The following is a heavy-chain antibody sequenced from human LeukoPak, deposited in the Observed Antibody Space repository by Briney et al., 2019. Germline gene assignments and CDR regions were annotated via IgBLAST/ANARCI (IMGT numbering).Heavy chain of an antibody. Sequence: GGSLRLSCSASGFTFSSYAMHWVRQAPGKGLEYVSAISSNGGSTYSADSVKGRFTISRDNSKNTLYLQMSSLRPEDTAVYYCVKGPGYDFWSSYYDYWGQGTLVTVSS. CDR3: VKGPGYDFWSSYYDY. CDR2: ISSNGGST. CDR1: GFTFSSYA. D-gene: IGHD3-3*01. V-gene: IGHV3-64D*09. J-gene: IGHJ4*02.